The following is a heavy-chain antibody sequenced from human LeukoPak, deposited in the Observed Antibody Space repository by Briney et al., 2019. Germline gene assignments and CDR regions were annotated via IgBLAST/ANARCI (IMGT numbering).Heavy chain of an antibody. CDR3: ARDWDDILTGYYNDASDI. Sequence: ASVKVSCKASGYTFTSYGISWVRQAPGQGLEWMGWISAYNGNTNYAQKLQGRVTMTTDTSTSTAYMELRSLRSDDTAVYYCARDWDDILTGYYNDASDIWGQGTMVTVSS. CDR1: GYTFTSYG. CDR2: ISAYNGNT. V-gene: IGHV1-18*01. J-gene: IGHJ3*02. D-gene: IGHD3-9*01.